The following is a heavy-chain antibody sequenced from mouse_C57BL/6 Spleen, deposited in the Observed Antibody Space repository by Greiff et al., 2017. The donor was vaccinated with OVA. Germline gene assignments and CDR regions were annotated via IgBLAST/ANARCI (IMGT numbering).Heavy chain of an antibody. Sequence: QVQLQQSGAELVKPGASVKLSCKASGYTFTSYWMQWVKQRPGQGLEWIGEIDPSDSYTNYNQKFKGKATLTVDTSSSTAYMQLSSLTSEDSAVYYCARSHYGSSPDYWGQGTTLTVSS. CDR1: GYTFTSYW. V-gene: IGHV1-50*01. D-gene: IGHD1-1*01. CDR3: ARSHYGSSPDY. CDR2: IDPSDSYT. J-gene: IGHJ2*01.